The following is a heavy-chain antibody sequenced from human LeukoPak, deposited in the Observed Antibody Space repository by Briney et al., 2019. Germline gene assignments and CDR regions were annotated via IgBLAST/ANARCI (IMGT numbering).Heavy chain of an antibody. D-gene: IGHD6-13*01. J-gene: IGHJ6*03. CDR2: INPNNGNA. Sequence: ASVKVSCKASGYTFTSFDLNWVRQAPGQGLEWVGWINPNNGNADYAQRFQGRVTMTRDTAISTVYMGLSSLTYEDTAVYYCARPTSRPSNYYSMDVWGKGTTVTVSS. CDR3: ARPTSRPSNYYSMDV. V-gene: IGHV1-8*01. CDR1: GYTFTSFD.